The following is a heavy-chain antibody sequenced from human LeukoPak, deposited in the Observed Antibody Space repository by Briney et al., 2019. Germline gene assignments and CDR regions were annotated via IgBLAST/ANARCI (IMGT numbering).Heavy chain of an antibody. J-gene: IGHJ4*02. Sequence: GGSLRLSCAASGFTFSSYEMNWVRQAPGQGLEWVSYISSSGSTIYYADSVKGRFTITRDNAKNSPYLQMNSLRAEDTAVYYCASGYSYGKVDYWGQGTLVTVSS. CDR2: ISSSGSTI. CDR3: ASGYSYGKVDY. CDR1: GFTFSSYE. V-gene: IGHV3-48*03. D-gene: IGHD5-18*01.